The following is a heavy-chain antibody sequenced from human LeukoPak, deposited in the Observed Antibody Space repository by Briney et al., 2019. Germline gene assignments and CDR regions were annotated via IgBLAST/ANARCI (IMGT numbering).Heavy chain of an antibody. V-gene: IGHV4-39*07. CDR3: AREWELLLDAFDI. CDR1: GDSISSSGYY. Sequence: SETLSLTCTVSGDSISSSGYYWGWIRQPPGKGLEWIGSIYYSGSTYYNPSLKSRVTISVDTSKNQFSLKLSSVTAADTAVYYCAREWELLLDAFDIWGQGTMVTVSS. D-gene: IGHD1-26*01. J-gene: IGHJ3*02. CDR2: IYYSGST.